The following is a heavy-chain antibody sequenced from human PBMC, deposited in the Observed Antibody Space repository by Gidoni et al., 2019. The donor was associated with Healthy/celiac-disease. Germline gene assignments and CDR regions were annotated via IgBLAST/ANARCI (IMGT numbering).Heavy chain of an antibody. V-gene: IGHV1-18*01. CDR3: ARGGSGTLPPDY. Sequence: QVQLVQSGAVLRKPGASGTVSCKTSGYTVTNSAITWVRQAPGQGLEWMGWISASTGDTNYVKKLQARVTMARDTSTNTASMELRGLRSDDTAVYWCARGGSGTLPPDYWGQGTLVTVSS. D-gene: IGHD1-26*01. CDR2: ISASTGDT. J-gene: IGHJ4*02. CDR1: GYTVTNSA.